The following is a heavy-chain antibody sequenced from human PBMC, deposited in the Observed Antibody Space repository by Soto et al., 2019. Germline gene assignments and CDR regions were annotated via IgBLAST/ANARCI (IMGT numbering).Heavy chain of an antibody. Sequence: QITLKESGPTLVKPTQTLTLTCTFSGFSLTTDRVGVGWIRQPPGEALEGLAVIYWDDSKTYRPSLESRLTITKDTSKNLVALTMTNMDSLDTATYYCAHAYGGRSLYWGQGTLVTVSS. CDR1: GFSLTTDRVG. CDR2: IYWDDSK. CDR3: AHAYGGRSLY. D-gene: IGHD1-26*01. V-gene: IGHV2-5*02. J-gene: IGHJ4*02.